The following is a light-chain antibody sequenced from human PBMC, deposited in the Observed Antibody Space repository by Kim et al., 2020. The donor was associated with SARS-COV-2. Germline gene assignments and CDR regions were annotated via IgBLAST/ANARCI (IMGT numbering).Light chain of an antibody. Sequence: QTATPPWTGNNNNVGNGGAVWLQQHQGHPPKVLFFRNNNRPSGISERLSTSRSGNTASLTITGLQAEDEADYYCSAWDSSLEAWLFGGGTKLTVL. J-gene: IGLJ3*02. CDR2: RNN. V-gene: IGLV10-54*01. CDR1: NNNVGNGG. CDR3: SAWDSSLEAWL.